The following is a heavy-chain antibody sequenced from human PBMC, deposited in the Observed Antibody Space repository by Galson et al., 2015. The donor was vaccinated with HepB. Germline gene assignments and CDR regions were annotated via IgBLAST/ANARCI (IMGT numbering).Heavy chain of an antibody. CDR3: ARDYSSRYFTL. CDR2: IWYDGSNK. D-gene: IGHD3-9*01. V-gene: IGHV3-33*01. J-gene: IGHJ3*01. Sequence: SLRLSCAASGFTFRNYGMHWVRQAPGKGLEWVAVIWYDGSNKYYADSVKGRFTISRDNSRNTLDLQMNSLRAEDTAVYYCARDYSSRYFTLWGQGTVVTVSS. CDR1: GFTFRNYG.